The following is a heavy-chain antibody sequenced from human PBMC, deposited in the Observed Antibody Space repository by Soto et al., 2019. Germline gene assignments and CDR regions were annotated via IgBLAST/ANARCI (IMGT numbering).Heavy chain of an antibody. CDR2: IRRNAYGGTT. V-gene: IGHV3-49*04. D-gene: IGHD3-16*01. Sequence: GGSLRLSCTTSGFTFGDYALSWVRQAPGKGLEWVGFIRRNAYGGTTDYAASVKGRFTISRDDSKSIAYLQMNSLRTEDTALYYCTRASSLDFDFWGQGTLVTVS. J-gene: IGHJ4*02. CDR3: TRASSLDFDF. CDR1: GFTFGDYA.